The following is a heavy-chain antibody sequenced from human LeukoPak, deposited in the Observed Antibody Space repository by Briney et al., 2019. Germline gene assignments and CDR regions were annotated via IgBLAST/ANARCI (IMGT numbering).Heavy chain of an antibody. D-gene: IGHD3-22*01. CDR1: GYTFTSYD. Sequence: ASVKVSCKASGYTFTSYDINWVRQATGQGLEWMGWMNPNSGNTGYAQKFQGRVTMTTDTSTSTVYMELRSLRSDDTAVYYCARIYDSTWYFDLWGRGTLVTVSS. CDR3: ARIYDSTWYFDL. J-gene: IGHJ2*01. CDR2: MNPNSGNT. V-gene: IGHV1-8*01.